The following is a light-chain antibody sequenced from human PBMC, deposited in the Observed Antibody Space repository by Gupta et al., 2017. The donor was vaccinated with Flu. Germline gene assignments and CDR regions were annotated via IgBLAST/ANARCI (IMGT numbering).Light chain of an antibody. CDR1: QAISHS. CDR3: QRFDQYPVT. CDR2: AVS. J-gene: IGKJ4*01. Sequence: PSFLSASVGDRVAITCRASQAISHSLAWYQQKAGEGPKLLIYAVSTLHTGVPSRFSGGGSGTEFTLTISSLQPEDFGIYYCQRFDQYPVTFGRGTKVEVK. V-gene: IGKV1-9*01.